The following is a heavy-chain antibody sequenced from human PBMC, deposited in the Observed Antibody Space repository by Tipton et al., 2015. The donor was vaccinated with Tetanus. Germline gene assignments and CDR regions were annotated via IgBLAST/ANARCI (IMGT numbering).Heavy chain of an antibody. CDR2: IYYSGST. V-gene: IGHV4-34*01. CDR3: AQGKSNQGMLS. Sequence: TLSLTCAVYGGSFSGYYWSWIRQPPGKGLEWIGNIYYSGSTNYNPSLKSRVTISADTAKNQFSLKLNSVTASDTAVYYCAQGKSNQGMLSWGQGTLVTVSS. J-gene: IGHJ4*02. CDR1: GGSFSGYY. D-gene: IGHD3-16*02.